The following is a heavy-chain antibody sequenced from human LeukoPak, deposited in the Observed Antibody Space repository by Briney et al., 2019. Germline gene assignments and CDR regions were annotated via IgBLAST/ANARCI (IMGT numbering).Heavy chain of an antibody. Sequence: EASVKVSCKASGYTFTGYYMHWVRQAPGQGLEWMGWISAYNGNTDYAQNLQGRVTMTTDTLTSTAYMELRSLRSDDTAVYYCARDQSLVAYSSTWFDYWGQGTPVTVSS. D-gene: IGHD6-13*01. V-gene: IGHV1-18*04. CDR2: ISAYNGNT. CDR1: GYTFTGYY. J-gene: IGHJ4*02. CDR3: ARDQSLVAYSSTWFDY.